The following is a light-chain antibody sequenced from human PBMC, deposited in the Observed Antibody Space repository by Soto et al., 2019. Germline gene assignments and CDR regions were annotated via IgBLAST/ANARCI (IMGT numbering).Light chain of an antibody. J-gene: IGLJ2*01. Sequence: QPVLTQSPSASASLGASVKLTCTLSSEYTSYAIAWHQQQPEKGPRYLMKLNSDGSHTTGDGIPDRFSGSSSGAERYLTISSLQSEDEADYYCQTWDTGIRIFGGGTKLTVL. CDR3: QTWDTGIRI. CDR2: LNSDGSH. CDR1: SEYTSYA. V-gene: IGLV4-69*01.